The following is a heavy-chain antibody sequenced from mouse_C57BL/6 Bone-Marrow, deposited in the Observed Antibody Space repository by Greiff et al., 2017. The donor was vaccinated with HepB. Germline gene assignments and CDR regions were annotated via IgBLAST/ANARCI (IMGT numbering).Heavy chain of an antibody. CDR1: GYTFTDYY. CDR2: INPNNGGT. D-gene: IGHD3-2*02. CDR3: ARRGHGSGYWFAY. V-gene: IGHV1-26*01. J-gene: IGHJ3*01. Sequence: EVQLQQSGPELVKPGASVKISCKASGYTFTDYYMNWVKQSHGKSLEWIGDINPNNGGTSYNQKFKGKATLTVDKSSSTAYMELRSLTSEDSAVYYCARRGHGSGYWFAYWGQGTLVTVSA.